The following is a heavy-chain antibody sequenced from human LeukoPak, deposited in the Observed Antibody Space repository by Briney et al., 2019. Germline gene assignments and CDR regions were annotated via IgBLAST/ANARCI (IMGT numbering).Heavy chain of an antibody. CDR1: GFPFNSYW. CDR2: ISGSGGST. J-gene: IGHJ6*02. Sequence: PGGSLRLSCAASGFPFNSYWMTWVRQAPGKGLEWVSAISGSGGSTYYADSVKGRFTISRDNSKNTLYLQMNSLRAEDTAVYYCAKAITSLAAAGRAWKRPYYYYGMDVWGQGTTVTVSS. CDR3: AKAITSLAAAGRAWKRPYYYYGMDV. D-gene: IGHD6-13*01. V-gene: IGHV3-23*01.